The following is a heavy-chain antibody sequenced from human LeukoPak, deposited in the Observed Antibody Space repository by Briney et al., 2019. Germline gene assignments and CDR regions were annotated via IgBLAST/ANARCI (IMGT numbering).Heavy chain of an antibody. V-gene: IGHV3-11*01. D-gene: IGHD6-19*01. CDR3: ARVRCFGQWLGRGTWLAA. CDR1: GFIFSDYY. Sequence: PGGSLRLSCVGSGFIFSDYYMSWIRRAPGKGLEWISSISSGGSTIYYGDSVKGRFTISRDNAKNSMYLQMDSLRDEDTAVYYCARVRCFGQWLGRGTWLAAGGQGTLVTVPS. J-gene: IGHJ5*02. CDR2: ISSGGSTI.